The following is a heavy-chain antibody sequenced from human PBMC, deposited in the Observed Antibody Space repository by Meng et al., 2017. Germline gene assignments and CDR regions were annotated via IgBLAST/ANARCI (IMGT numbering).Heavy chain of an antibody. CDR3: ARDIRAYYYDSSGHYYYYGMDV. Sequence: GESLKISCAASGFTFSSYAMHWVRQAPGKGLEWVAVISYDGSNKYYADSVKGRFTISRDNSKNPLYLQMNSLRAEDTAVYYCARDIRAYYYDSSGHYYYYGMDVWGQGTTVTVSS. J-gene: IGHJ6*02. V-gene: IGHV3-30*01. D-gene: IGHD3-22*01. CDR1: GFTFSSYA. CDR2: ISYDGSNK.